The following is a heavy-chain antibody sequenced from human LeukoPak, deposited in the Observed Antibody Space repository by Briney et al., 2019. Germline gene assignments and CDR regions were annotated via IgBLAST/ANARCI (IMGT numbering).Heavy chain of an antibody. CDR3: AKDRTQFGIYYYYYMDV. Sequence: GGSLRLSCAASGFTFSSYGMHWVRQAPGKGLEWVAVISYDGSNKYYADSVKGRFTISRDNSKNTLYLQMNSLRAEDTAVYYCAKDRTQFGIYYYYYMDVWGKGTTVTVSS. D-gene: IGHD3-3*01. V-gene: IGHV3-30*18. CDR2: ISYDGSNK. CDR1: GFTFSSYG. J-gene: IGHJ6*03.